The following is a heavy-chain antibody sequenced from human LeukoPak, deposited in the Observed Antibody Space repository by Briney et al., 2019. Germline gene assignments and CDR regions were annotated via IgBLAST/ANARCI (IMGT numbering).Heavy chain of an antibody. CDR3: ARTTEGYCRGRSCYSYYYYMDV. CDR2: IYYTGST. D-gene: IGHD2-15*01. CDR1: GVSISSSNSY. J-gene: IGHJ6*03. V-gene: IGHV4-39*07. Sequence: SETLSLTCTVSGVSISSSNSYWGWIRQPPGKGLEWIASIYYTGSTNYNPSLKSRVTISVDTSKNQFSLKLRSVTAADTAVYYCARTTEGYCRGRSCYSYYYYMDVWGKGTTVTVSS.